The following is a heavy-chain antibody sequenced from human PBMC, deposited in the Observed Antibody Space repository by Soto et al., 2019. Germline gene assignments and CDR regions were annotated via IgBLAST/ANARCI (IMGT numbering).Heavy chain of an antibody. CDR1: GGSISSYY. J-gene: IGHJ1*01. CDR2: IYYSGST. CDR3: ARDHGNYYDSSGYYYGEYFQH. V-gene: IGHV4-59*01. D-gene: IGHD3-22*01. Sequence: PSETLSLTCTVSGGSISSYYWSWIRQPPGKGLEWIGYIYYSGSTNYNPSLKSRVTISVDTSKNQFSLKLSSVTAADTAVYYCARDHGNYYDSSGYYYGEYFQHWGQGTLVTVSS.